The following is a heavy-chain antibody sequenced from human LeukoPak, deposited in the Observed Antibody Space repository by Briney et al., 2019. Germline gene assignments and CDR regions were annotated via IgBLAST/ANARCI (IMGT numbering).Heavy chain of an antibody. Sequence: SETLSLTCTVSGGSISSGSYYWSWIRQPAGKGLEWVWRIYASGSTNYNSSLKSRVTISVDMSKNQFSLKLSSVTAADTAVYYCARHGEAVAAKWFDPWGQGTLVTVSS. CDR3: ARHGEAVAAKWFDP. D-gene: IGHD2-15*01. J-gene: IGHJ5*02. CDR2: IYASGST. CDR1: GGSISSGSYY. V-gene: IGHV4-61*02.